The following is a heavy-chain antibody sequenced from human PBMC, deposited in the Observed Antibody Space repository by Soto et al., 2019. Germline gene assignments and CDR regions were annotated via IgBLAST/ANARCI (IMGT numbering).Heavy chain of an antibody. Sequence: ETLSLSSTVSCGSCTSGRYYCAWIRQHSGKGLEGVGYIYYSGSTIYNPSLKSRLSISVDTSKNQFFLRLTSATAADTAVYYCARLDPRRYFDYWGQGSLVTVSS. CDR3: ARLDPRRYFDY. V-gene: IGHV4-61*01. CDR2: IYYSGST. CDR1: CGSCTSGRYY. J-gene: IGHJ4*02.